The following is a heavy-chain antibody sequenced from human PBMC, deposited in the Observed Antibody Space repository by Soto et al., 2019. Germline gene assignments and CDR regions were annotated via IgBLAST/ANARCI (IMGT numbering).Heavy chain of an antibody. V-gene: IGHV1-69*13. D-gene: IGHD5-18*01. CDR1: GGTFYTYT. CDR2: ITPIYPTT. CDR3: ARIPRYSFPTSDDLDS. J-gene: IGHJ4*02. Sequence: SVKVSCKASGGTFYTYTFSWVRQAPGQGLEWMGSITPIYPTTNYAERFHGRLTITADGSTHTAYMDLTSLTSEDTAVYYCARIPRYSFPTSDDLDSWGQGTLVTVSS.